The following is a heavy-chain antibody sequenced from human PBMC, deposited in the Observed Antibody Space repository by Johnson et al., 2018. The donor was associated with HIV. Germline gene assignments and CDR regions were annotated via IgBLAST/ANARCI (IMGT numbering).Heavy chain of an antibody. CDR1: GFTFSSYG. CDR3: NQDAFDI. CDR2: IRYDGSNK. V-gene: IGHV3-30*02. J-gene: IGHJ3*02. D-gene: IGHD1-14*01. Sequence: QLVESGGGVVQPGGSLRLSCAASGFTFSSYGMHWVRQAPGKGLEWVAFIRYDGSNKYYADSVKGRFTISRDNSKNTLYLQMKSLRAEDTAVYYCNQDAFDIWGQGTMVTVSS.